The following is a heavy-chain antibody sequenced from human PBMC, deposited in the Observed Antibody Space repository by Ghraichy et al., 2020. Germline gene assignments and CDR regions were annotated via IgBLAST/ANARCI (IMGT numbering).Heavy chain of an antibody. Sequence: GESLNISCKGSGYSFTSYWISWVRQMPGKGLEWMGRIDPSDSYTNYSPSFQGHVTISADKSISTAYLQWSSLKASDTAMYYCASPYGSGTQAYYGMDVWGQGTTVTVSS. CDR3: ASPYGSGTQAYYGMDV. CDR2: IDPSDSYT. D-gene: IGHD3-10*01. J-gene: IGHJ6*02. CDR1: GYSFTSYW. V-gene: IGHV5-10-1*01.